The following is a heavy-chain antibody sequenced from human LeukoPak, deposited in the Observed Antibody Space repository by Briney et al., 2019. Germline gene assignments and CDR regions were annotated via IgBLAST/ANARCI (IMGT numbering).Heavy chain of an antibody. J-gene: IGHJ4*02. CDR1: GYSFTSYW. D-gene: IGHD3-10*01. Sequence: GEPLNISCNGSGYSFTSYWIGCRRQLPGKGLECTRIIYPGDSDTRYSPSFQGQVTTSADKSISTAYLQWSSLKASDTAMYYCARAMVRGVNLENYFDYWGQGTLVTVSS. CDR3: ARAMVRGVNLENYFDY. V-gene: IGHV5-51*01. CDR2: IYPGDSDT.